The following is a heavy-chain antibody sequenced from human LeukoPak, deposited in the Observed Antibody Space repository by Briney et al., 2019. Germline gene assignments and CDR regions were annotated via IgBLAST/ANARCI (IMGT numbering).Heavy chain of an antibody. CDR3: ARCALGVWADNYYMDV. V-gene: IGHV3-21*01. CDR2: ISSSGSYI. CDR1: GSLSGYA. J-gene: IGHJ6*03. D-gene: IGHD3-16*01. Sequence: GGSLRLSCVASGSLSGYAMSWVRQAPGKGLEWVLSISSSGSYIYYADSVKGRFTISRDNARNSVFLQMNSLRAEDTAIYYCARCALGVWADNYYMDVWGNGTTVTVSS.